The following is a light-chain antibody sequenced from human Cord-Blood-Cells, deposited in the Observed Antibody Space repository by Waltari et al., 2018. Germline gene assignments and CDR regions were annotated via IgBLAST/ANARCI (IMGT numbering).Light chain of an antibody. CDR2: DAS. CDR3: QQYNSYSPIT. Sequence: DIQMTQSPSPLSPSVGDRVTITCRASQSISSWLAWYQQKPGKAPKLLIYDASSLESGVPSRFSGSGSGTEFTLTISSLQPDDFATYYCQQYNSYSPITFGQGTRLEIK. CDR1: QSISSW. V-gene: IGKV1-5*01. J-gene: IGKJ5*01.